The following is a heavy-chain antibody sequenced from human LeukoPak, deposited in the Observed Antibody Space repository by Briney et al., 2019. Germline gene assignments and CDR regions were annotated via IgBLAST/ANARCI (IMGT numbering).Heavy chain of an antibody. CDR3: ARAVEVLDALDI. V-gene: IGHV3-53*01. CDR2: IYSGGST. CDR1: GFTFSSYA. Sequence: GGSLRLSCAASGFTFSSYAMSWVRQAPGKVLEWVSVIYSGGSTYYADSVKGRFTISRDNSKNTLYLQMNSLRAEDTAVYYCARAVEVLDALDIWGQGTMVTVSS. D-gene: IGHD5-24*01. J-gene: IGHJ3*02.